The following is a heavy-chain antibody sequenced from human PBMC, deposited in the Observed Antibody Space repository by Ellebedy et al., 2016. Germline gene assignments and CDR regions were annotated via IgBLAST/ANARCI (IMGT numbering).Heavy chain of an antibody. D-gene: IGHD3-10*02. CDR3: ARHVFASRDAFDI. V-gene: IGHV4-38-2*02. CDR1: GYSISSGYY. Sequence: SETLSLXXTVSGYSISSGYYWGWIRQPPGKGLEWIGSIYYSGSTYYNPSLKSRVTISVDTSKNHFSLRLSSVTAADTAVYFCARHVFASRDAFDIWGQGTMVTVSS. J-gene: IGHJ3*02. CDR2: IYYSGST.